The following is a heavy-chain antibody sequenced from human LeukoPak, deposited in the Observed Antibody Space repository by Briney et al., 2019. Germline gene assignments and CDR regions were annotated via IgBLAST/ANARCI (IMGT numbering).Heavy chain of an antibody. V-gene: IGHV4-59*01. CDR1: GGSITSYY. J-gene: IGHJ4*02. CDR3: ARVRRDGYNSPDY. CDR2: IYYSGST. D-gene: IGHD5-24*01. Sequence: SETLSLTCTVSGGSITSYYWSWIRQPPGKGLECIGYIYYSGSTYYNPSLKSRVTISVDTSKNQFSLKLSSVTAADTAEYYCARVRRDGYNSPDYWGQGTLVTVSS.